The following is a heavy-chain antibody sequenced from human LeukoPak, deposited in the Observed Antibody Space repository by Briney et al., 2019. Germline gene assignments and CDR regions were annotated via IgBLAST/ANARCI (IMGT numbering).Heavy chain of an antibody. CDR3: ARDLGYFDY. J-gene: IGHJ4*02. V-gene: IGHV3-30*03. CDR1: GFTFSSYG. CDR2: ISYDGSNK. Sequence: GGSLRLSCAASGFTFSSYGMHWVRQAPGKGLEWVAVISYDGSNKYYADSVKGRFTISRDNSENTLYLQMNTLRAEDTAVYYCARDLGYFDYWGQGTLVTVSS.